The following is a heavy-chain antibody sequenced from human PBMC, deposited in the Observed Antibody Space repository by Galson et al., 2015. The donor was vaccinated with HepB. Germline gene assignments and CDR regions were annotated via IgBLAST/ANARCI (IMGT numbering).Heavy chain of an antibody. D-gene: IGHD3-16*01. J-gene: IGHJ3*02. V-gene: IGHV3-21*01. CDR1: GFTFSSYS. CDR3: ARTLYYDSGAFDI. Sequence: SLRLSCAASGFTFSSYSMNWVRQAPGKGLEWVSSISSSSSYIYYADSVKGRFTISRDNARNSLYLQMNSLRAEDTAVYYCARTLYYDSGAFDIWGQGTMVTVSS. CDR2: ISSSSSYI.